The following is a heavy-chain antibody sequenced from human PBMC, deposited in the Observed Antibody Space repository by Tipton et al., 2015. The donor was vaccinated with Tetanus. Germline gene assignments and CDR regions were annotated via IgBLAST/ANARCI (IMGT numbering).Heavy chain of an antibody. CDR1: GFTFSSYW. CDR2: IKQDGSAK. V-gene: IGHV3-7*01. Sequence: SLRLSCAAYGFTFSSYWMSWVRQAPGKGLEWAANIKQDGSAKYYVDSVKGRFTISRDNAKNSLYLQMNSLRADDTAVYYCARDSTYLFDYGGQGTLVTASS. D-gene: IGHD2-2*01. CDR3: ARDSTYLFDY. J-gene: IGHJ4*02.